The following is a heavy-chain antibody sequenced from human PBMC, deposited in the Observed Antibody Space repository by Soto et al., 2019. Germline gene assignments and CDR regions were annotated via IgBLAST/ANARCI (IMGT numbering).Heavy chain of an antibody. D-gene: IGHD4-17*01. V-gene: IGHV3-33*01. Sequence: QVQLVESGGGVVQPGRSLRLSCAASGFTFSSYGRHWVRQAPGKGLEWVAVIWYDGSNKYYADSVKGRFTISRDNSKNTLYLQMNSLRAEDTAVYYCARDHTVTTSFDYWGQGTLVTVSS. J-gene: IGHJ4*02. CDR3: ARDHTVTTSFDY. CDR2: IWYDGSNK. CDR1: GFTFSSYG.